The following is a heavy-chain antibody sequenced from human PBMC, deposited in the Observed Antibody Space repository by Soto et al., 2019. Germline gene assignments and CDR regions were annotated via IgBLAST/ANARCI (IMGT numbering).Heavy chain of an antibody. D-gene: IGHD6-19*01. CDR2: IRSKAYGGTT. J-gene: IGHJ6*02. CDR1: GFTFCDYA. CDR3: TRDYQGIAVATFYYYYGMDV. V-gene: IGHV3-49*03. Sequence: GGSLRLSCTASGFTFCDYAMSWFRQAPGKGLEWVGFIRSKAYGGTTEYAASVKGRFTISRDDSKSIAYLQMNSLKTEDTAVYYCTRDYQGIAVATFYYYYGMDVWGQGTTVTVSS.